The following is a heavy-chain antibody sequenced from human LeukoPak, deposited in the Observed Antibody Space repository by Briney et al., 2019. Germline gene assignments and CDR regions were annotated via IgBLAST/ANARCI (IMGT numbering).Heavy chain of an antibody. CDR1: GFTFSGSA. D-gene: IGHD3-10*01. Sequence: GGSLKLSCAASGFTFSGSAMHWVRQASGKGLEWVGRIRSKANSYATAYAASVKGRFTISRDDSKNTAYLQMNSLRAEDTAVYYCARILSEGDRGFGELLYLDYWGQGTLVTVSS. J-gene: IGHJ4*02. CDR2: IRSKANSYAT. V-gene: IGHV3-73*01. CDR3: ARILSEGDRGFGELLYLDY.